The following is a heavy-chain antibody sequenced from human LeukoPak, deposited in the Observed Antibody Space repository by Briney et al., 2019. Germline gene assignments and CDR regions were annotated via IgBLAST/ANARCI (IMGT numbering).Heavy chain of an antibody. CDR2: IYYSGST. CDR1: GGSISSGGYY. CDR3: ARVCRRYCTNGVCYRSWFDP. Sequence: SQTLSLTCTVSGGSISSGGYYWSWIRQHPGKGLEWIGHIYYSGSTYYNPSLKSRVTISVDTSKNQFSLKLSSVTAADTAVYYCARVCRRYCTNGVCYRSWFDPWGQGTLVTVSS. D-gene: IGHD2-8*01. V-gene: IGHV4-31*03. J-gene: IGHJ5*02.